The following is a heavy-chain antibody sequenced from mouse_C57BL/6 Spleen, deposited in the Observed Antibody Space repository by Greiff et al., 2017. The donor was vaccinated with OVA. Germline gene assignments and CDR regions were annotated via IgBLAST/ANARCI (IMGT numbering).Heavy chain of an antibody. V-gene: IGHV5-12*01. CDR3: ASPYYYGSSYDAMDY. Sequence: EVMLVESGGGLVQPGGSLKLSCAASGFTFSDYYMYWVRQTPEKRLEWVAYISNGGGSTYYPDTVKGRFTISRDNAKNPLYLQMSRLKSEDTAMYYCASPYYYGSSYDAMDYWGQGTSVTVSS. D-gene: IGHD1-1*01. J-gene: IGHJ4*01. CDR2: ISNGGGST. CDR1: GFTFSDYY.